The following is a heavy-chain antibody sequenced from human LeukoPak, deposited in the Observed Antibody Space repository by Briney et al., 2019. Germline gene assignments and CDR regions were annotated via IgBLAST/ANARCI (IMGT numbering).Heavy chain of an antibody. J-gene: IGHJ6*03. CDR2: IYYSGST. Sequence: SETLSLTCTVSGGSISSSSYYWGWIRQPPGKGLEWIGSIYYSGSTNYNPSLKSRVTISVDTSKNQFSLKLSSVTAADTAVYYCARAQGGSGYYTSYYYYYMDVWGKGTTVTVSS. CDR3: ARAQGGSGYYTSYYYYYMDV. CDR1: GGSISSSSYY. V-gene: IGHV4-39*01. D-gene: IGHD3-3*01.